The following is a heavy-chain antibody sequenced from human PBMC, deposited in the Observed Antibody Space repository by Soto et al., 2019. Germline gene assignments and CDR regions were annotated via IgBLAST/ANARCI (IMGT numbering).Heavy chain of an antibody. CDR2: IWPGDSDT. CDR3: ARHAPPYGSGSKTFDY. Sequence: DVQLVQSGAEVKKPGESLKISCNGSGYSFANYWIGWVRQMPGKGLEWMGIIWPGDSDTRYSPSLQGQVTISVDKSISTAYLQWSSLKASDTAMYYCARHAPPYGSGSKTFDYWGQGTLVTVSS. J-gene: IGHJ4*02. V-gene: IGHV5-51*01. CDR1: GYSFANYW. D-gene: IGHD3-10*01.